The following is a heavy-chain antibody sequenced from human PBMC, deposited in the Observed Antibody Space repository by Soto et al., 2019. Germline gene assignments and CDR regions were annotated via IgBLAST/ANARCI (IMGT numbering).Heavy chain of an antibody. CDR3: ARTGLHSSSSRPGNYYYYGMDV. CDR1: GFTFSSYW. Sequence: GSLRLSCAASGFTFSSYWMHWVRQAPGKGLVWVSRINSDGSSTSYADSVKGRFTISRDNAKNTLYLQMNSLRAEDTAVYYCARTGLHSSSSRPGNYYYYGMDVWGQGTTVTVSS. V-gene: IGHV3-74*01. D-gene: IGHD6-6*01. CDR2: INSDGSST. J-gene: IGHJ6*02.